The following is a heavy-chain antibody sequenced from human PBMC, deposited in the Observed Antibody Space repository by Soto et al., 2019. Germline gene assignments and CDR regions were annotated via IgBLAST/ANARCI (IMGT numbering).Heavy chain of an antibody. CDR3: ARAEGANFWSGYPFDS. V-gene: IGHV1-46*01. Sequence: ASVKVSCKASGYTFTSYHLHWVRQAPGQGLEWMGLVNPNGGNTSYARKFSDRVTMTRDTSTSTVYMELSSLRSEDTAMYYCARAEGANFWSGYPFDSWGQGTVVTVSS. CDR1: GYTFTSYH. J-gene: IGHJ4*02. D-gene: IGHD3-3*01. CDR2: VNPNGGNT.